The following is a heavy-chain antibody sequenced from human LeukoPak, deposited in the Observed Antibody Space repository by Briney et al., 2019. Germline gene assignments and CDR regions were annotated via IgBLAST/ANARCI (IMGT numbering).Heavy chain of an antibody. V-gene: IGHV4-59*01. J-gene: IGHJ6*02. D-gene: IGHD6-6*01. CDR2: IYYSGST. CDR1: GGSISSYY. CDR3: ARGERFPVAARPNYYYGMDV. Sequence: PSETLSLTCTVSGGSISSYYWSWIRQPPGKGLEWIGYIYYSGSTNYNPSPKSRVTISVDTSKNQFSLKLSSVTAADTAVYYCARGERFPVAARPNYYYGMDVWGQGTTVTVSS.